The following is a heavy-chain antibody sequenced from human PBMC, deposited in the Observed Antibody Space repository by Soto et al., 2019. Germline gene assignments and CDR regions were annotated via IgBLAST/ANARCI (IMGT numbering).Heavy chain of an antibody. J-gene: IGHJ6*02. CDR2: ISYDGSNK. CDR3: AKDGRTYGMDV. CDR1: GFTFSSYG. V-gene: IGHV3-30*18. D-gene: IGHD1-26*01. Sequence: QVQLVESGGGVVQPGRSLRLSCAASGFTFSSYGMHWVRQAPVKGLEWVAVISYDGSNKYYADSVKGRFTISRDNSKNTLYLQMNSLRAEDTAVYYCAKDGRTYGMDVWGQGTTVTVSS.